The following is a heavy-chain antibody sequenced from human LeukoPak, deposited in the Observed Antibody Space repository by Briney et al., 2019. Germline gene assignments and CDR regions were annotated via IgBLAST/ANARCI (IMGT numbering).Heavy chain of an antibody. J-gene: IGHJ4*02. Sequence: GGSLRLSCAASGFTFSSYSMSWVRQAPGKGLEWVSSISSSSYIYYADSMKGRFTISRDNARNSLYLQMNSLRAEDTAVYYCASSYQPGRQGGQYYFDYWGQGTLVTVSS. V-gene: IGHV3-21*01. D-gene: IGHD2-2*01. CDR3: ASSYQPGRQGGQYYFDY. CDR1: GFTFSSYS. CDR2: ISSSSYI.